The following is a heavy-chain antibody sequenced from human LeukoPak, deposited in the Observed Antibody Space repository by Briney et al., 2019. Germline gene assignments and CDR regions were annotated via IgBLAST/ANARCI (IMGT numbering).Heavy chain of an antibody. Sequence: ASVKVSCKASGYTFTSYYMHWVRQAPGQGLEWMGIINPSGGSTSYAQKFQGRVTMTRDMSTSTAYMELSRLRSDDTAVYYCARGIVVVPAALDYWGQGTLVTVSS. D-gene: IGHD2-2*01. CDR1: GYTFTSYY. CDR3: ARGIVVVPAALDY. CDR2: INPSGGST. V-gene: IGHV1-46*01. J-gene: IGHJ4*02.